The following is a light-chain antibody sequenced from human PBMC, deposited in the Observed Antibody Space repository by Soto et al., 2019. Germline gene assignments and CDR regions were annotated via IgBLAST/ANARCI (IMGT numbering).Light chain of an antibody. CDR2: VNSDGRH. CDR1: SGHSSYA. J-gene: IGLJ3*02. CDR3: QTWGTGILV. V-gene: IGLV4-69*02. Sequence: QSVLTQSPSASASLGASVKLTCTLSSGHSSYAIAWHQQQPEKGPRYLMKVNSDGRHSKGDGIPDRFSGSSSGAERYLTISSLQSEDEADYYCQTWGTGILVFGGGTQLTVL.